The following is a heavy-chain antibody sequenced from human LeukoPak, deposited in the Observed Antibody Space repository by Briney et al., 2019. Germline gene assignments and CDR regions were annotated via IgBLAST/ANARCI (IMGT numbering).Heavy chain of an antibody. CDR3: AKAPRGAVAAGYYFDY. CDR1: GFTFSSYA. J-gene: IGHJ4*02. CDR2: ISDSGGST. Sequence: GGSLRLSCAASGFTFSSYAMSWVRQAPGKGLEWVSAISDSGGSTYYADSVKGRFTISRDNSKNTLYLQMNSLRAEDTAVYYCAKAPRGAVAAGYYFDYWGQGTLVTVSS. D-gene: IGHD2-15*01. V-gene: IGHV3-23*01.